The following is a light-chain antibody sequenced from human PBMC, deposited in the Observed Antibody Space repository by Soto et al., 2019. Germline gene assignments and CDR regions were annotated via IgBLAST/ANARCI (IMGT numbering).Light chain of an antibody. V-gene: IGKV1-39*01. CDR1: QAIGNS. J-gene: IGKJ1*01. CDR2: GTS. Sequence: DIQMTQSPSSLSASVGDRVTITCRTSQAIGNSVNWYQQKPGKAPNLLVYGTSTLQSGVPSRFSGSASGTDFTLTISSAQREDFATYYCQQSCASSWTFGQGTKLVIK. CDR3: QQSCASSWT.